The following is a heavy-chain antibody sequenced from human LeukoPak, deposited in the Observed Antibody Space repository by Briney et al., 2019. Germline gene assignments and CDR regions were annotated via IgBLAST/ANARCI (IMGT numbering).Heavy chain of an antibody. J-gene: IGHJ4*02. Sequence: PSETLSLTCTVSGGSISSGSYYWSWIRQPAGKGLEWIGRIYTSGSTNYNPSLKSRVTISVDTSKSQFFLKLSSVTAADTAVYYCAGEPTVYDRGYFYYWGQGTLVTASS. D-gene: IGHD3-22*01. CDR1: GGSISSGSYY. V-gene: IGHV4-61*02. CDR2: IYTSGST. CDR3: AGEPTVYDRGYFYY.